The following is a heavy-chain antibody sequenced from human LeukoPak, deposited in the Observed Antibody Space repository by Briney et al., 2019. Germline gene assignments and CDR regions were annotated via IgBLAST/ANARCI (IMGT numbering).Heavy chain of an antibody. CDR3: ARAVII. CDR2: IYHSGST. D-gene: IGHD3-3*01. V-gene: IGHV4-38-2*01. Sequence: KPSDTLSLTCAVSGYSISSGYYWGWIRQPPGKGLEWIGSIYHSGSTYYNPSLKSRVTISVDTSKNQFSLKLSSVTAADTAVYYCARAVIIWGQGTLVTVSS. J-gene: IGHJ4*02. CDR1: GYSISSGYY.